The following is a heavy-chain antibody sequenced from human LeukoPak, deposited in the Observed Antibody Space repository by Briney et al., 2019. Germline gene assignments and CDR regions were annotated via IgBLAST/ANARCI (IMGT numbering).Heavy chain of an antibody. D-gene: IGHD2-21*01. CDR1: GYTFTSYG. CDR2: ISAYNGNT. V-gene: IGHV1-18*01. Sequence: ASVTVSCKASGYTFTSYGISWVRQAPGQGLEWMGWISAYNGNTNYAQKLQGRVTMTTDTYTSTDYMELRSLRSDDTSVYDCARVPKFMVVIAIWFDPWGEGTLVTVSS. CDR3: ARVPKFMVVIAIWFDP. J-gene: IGHJ5*02.